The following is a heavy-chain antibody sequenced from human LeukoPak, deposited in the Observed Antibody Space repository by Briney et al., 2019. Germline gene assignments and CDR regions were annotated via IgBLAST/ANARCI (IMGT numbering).Heavy chain of an antibody. CDR3: AKGPYYYGSGSYQREGYYFDY. CDR2: IKSDGSST. D-gene: IGHD3-10*01. CDR1: GFTFSSYW. V-gene: IGHV3-74*01. J-gene: IGHJ4*02. Sequence: GGSLRLSCAASGFTFSSYWMHWVRQAPGKGLVWVSRIKSDGSSTSYADSVKGRFTISRDNAKNTLYLQMNSLRAEDTAVYYCAKGPYYYGSGSYQREGYYFDYWGQGTLVTVSS.